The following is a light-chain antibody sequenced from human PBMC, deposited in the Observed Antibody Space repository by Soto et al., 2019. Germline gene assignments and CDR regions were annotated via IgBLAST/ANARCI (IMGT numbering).Light chain of an antibody. CDR1: SSDVGGYNY. CDR2: EVS. Sequence: QSVLTQPASVSGSPGQSITISCTGTSSDVGGYNYVSWYQQHPGKAPKLMIYEVSNRPSGVSNRFSGSKSGNTASLTISGLQAEDEPDYYCSSYTSSSTPYVYGTGTKLTVL. J-gene: IGLJ1*01. V-gene: IGLV2-14*01. CDR3: SSYTSSSTPYV.